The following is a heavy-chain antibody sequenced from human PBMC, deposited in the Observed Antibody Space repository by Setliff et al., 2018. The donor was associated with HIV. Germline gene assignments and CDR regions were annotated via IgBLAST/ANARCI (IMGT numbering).Heavy chain of an antibody. CDR2: INPSGGST. Sequence: GASVKVSCKASGYTFTSYYMHWVRQAPGQGLEWMGIINPSGGSTSYAQKFQGRVTMTRDTSTSTVYMELSSLRSEDTAVYYCARDLLSGWYHYYYYMDVWGEGTTVTVSS. CDR3: ARDLLSGWYHYYYYMDV. CDR1: GYTFTSYY. J-gene: IGHJ6*03. D-gene: IGHD6-19*01. V-gene: IGHV1-46*03.